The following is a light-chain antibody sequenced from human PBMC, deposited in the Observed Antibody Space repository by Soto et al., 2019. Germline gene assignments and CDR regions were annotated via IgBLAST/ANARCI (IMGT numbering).Light chain of an antibody. Sequence: QSVLTQPPSVSAAPGQKVTISCSGSSSNIGNNYVSWYQQLPGTAPKLLIYENNKRPSGIPDRFSGSKSGTSATLGITGLKTGDEADYYCGAWDSNMRAFVFGTGTKVTVL. CDR2: ENN. V-gene: IGLV1-51*02. CDR1: SSNIGNNY. J-gene: IGLJ1*01. CDR3: GAWDSNMRAFV.